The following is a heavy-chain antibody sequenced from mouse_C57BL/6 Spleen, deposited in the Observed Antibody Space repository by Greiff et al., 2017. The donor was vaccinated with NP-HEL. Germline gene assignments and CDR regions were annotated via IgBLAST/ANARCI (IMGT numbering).Heavy chain of an antibody. Sequence: QVQLQQPGAELVKPGASVKLSCKASGYTFTSYWMQWVKQRPGQGLEWIGEIDPSDSYTNYNHKFKGKATLTVDTSSSTAYMQLSSLTSEDSAVYYGARLGSSYDYAMDYWGQGTSVTGSS. V-gene: IGHV1-50*01. J-gene: IGHJ4*01. CDR2: IDPSDSYT. D-gene: IGHD1-1*01. CDR3: ARLGSSYDYAMDY. CDR1: GYTFTSYW.